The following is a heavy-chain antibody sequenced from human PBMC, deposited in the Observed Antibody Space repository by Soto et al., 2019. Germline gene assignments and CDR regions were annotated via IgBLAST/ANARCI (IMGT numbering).Heavy chain of an antibody. J-gene: IGHJ4*02. D-gene: IGHD5-12*01. CDR3: TAVRGGSAYVPGAY. Sequence: EVQLVESGGGLVKPGGTLRLSCAASGFSFTSAWMNWVRQIPGKGLEWVGRIKTNIDGGATDYYAPVKGRFTISRDDSKDTVYLQMNSLKTEDTAVYYCTAVRGGSAYVPGAYWGQGALVTVSS. CDR2: IKTNIDGGAT. V-gene: IGHV3-15*07. CDR1: GFSFTSAW.